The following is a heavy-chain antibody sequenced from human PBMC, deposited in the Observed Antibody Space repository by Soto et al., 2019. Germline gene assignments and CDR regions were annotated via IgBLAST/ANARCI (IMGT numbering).Heavy chain of an antibody. J-gene: IGHJ4*02. Sequence: QVQLVESGGGVVQPGRSLRLSCAASGFTFSSYAMHWVRQAPGKGLEWVAVISYDGSNKYYADSVKGRFTISRDNSKNTLYLQMNSLRAEDTAVYYCRSTSHQKVHYFDYWGQGTLVTVSS. CDR3: RSTSHQKVHYFDY. CDR1: GFTFSSYA. CDR2: ISYDGSNK. V-gene: IGHV3-30-3*01. D-gene: IGHD2-2*01.